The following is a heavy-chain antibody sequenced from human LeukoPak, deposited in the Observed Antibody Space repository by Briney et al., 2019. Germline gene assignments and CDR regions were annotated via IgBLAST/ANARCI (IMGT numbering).Heavy chain of an antibody. J-gene: IGHJ6*02. D-gene: IGHD1/OR15-1a*01. Sequence: GGSLRLSCAASGFTFSSYSMNWVRQAPGKGLEWVSSISSSSSYTYYADSVKGRFTISRDNAKNSLYLQMNSLRAEDTAVYYCARVLDDGRTDYYYYGMDVWGQGTTVTVSS. V-gene: IGHV3-21*01. CDR3: ARVLDDGRTDYYYYGMDV. CDR1: GFTFSSYS. CDR2: ISSSSSYT.